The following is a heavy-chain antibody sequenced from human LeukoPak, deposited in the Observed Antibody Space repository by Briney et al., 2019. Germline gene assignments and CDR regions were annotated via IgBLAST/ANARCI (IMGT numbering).Heavy chain of an antibody. CDR3: ARDSGSYYGNYYFDY. J-gene: IGHJ4*02. D-gene: IGHD1-26*01. CDR1: GGSISSSSYY. V-gene: IGHV4-61*01. CDR2: IYYSGST. Sequence: PSETLSLTCTVSGGSISSSSYYWGWIRQPPGTGLEWSGYIYYSGSTNYNPSLKSRVTISVDTSKNQFSLKLSSVTAADTAVYYCARDSGSYYGNYYFDYWGQGTLVTVSS.